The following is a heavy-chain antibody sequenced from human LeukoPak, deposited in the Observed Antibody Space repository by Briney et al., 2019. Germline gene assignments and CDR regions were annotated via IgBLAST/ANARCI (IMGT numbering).Heavy chain of an antibody. CDR3: ARVRGYYYGSGSKNLYYFDY. J-gene: IGHJ4*02. CDR2: IYYSGST. D-gene: IGHD3-10*01. V-gene: IGHV4-59*12. Sequence: PSETLSLTCTVSGGSIISYYGSWIRQPPGKGLEWIGYIYYSGSTNYNPSLKSRVTISVDTSKNQFSLKLSSVTAADTAVYYCARVRGYYYGSGSKNLYYFDYWGQGTLVTVSS. CDR1: GGSIISYY.